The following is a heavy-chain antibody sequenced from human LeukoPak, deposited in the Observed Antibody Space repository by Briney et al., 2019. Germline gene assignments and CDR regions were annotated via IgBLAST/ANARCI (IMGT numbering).Heavy chain of an antibody. CDR1: GFTFSSYA. Sequence: GGSLRLSCAASGFTFSSYAMHWVRQAPGKGLEWVAVISYDGSNKYYADSVKGRFTIARDNSKITMYLQMNSLRAEDTAVYYCAKSGALWFGELPYYYYYMDVWGIGTTVTISS. CDR3: AKSGALWFGELPYYYYYMDV. V-gene: IGHV3-30*04. J-gene: IGHJ6*03. CDR2: ISYDGSNK. D-gene: IGHD3-10*01.